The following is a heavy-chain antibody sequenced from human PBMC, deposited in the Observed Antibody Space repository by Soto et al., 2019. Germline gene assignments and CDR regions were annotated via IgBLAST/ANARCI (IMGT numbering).Heavy chain of an antibody. D-gene: IGHD4-17*01. J-gene: IGHJ4*02. CDR2: IYHSGST. CDR1: GDSISSGGYS. V-gene: IGHV4-30-2*01. CDR3: ARGMTTVTTFDD. Sequence: QLQLQESSAGLVKPSQTLSLTCAVSGDSISSGGYSCNWIRQPPGKGLEWIGYIYHSGSTYYNPSLKSRVTISVDRSKNQFSLKLSSVTAADTAVYYCARGMTTVTTFDDWGQGTLVTVSS.